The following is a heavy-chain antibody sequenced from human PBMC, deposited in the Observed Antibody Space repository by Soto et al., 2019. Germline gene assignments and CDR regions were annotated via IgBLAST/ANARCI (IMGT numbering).Heavy chain of an antibody. V-gene: IGHV3-21*01. CDR2: IDSVTRAS. Sequence: TGGSLRLSCVASGFAFNDYPMNWVRQPPGKGLEWVSSIDSVTRASFYADSVKGRFTISRDNAKNSLYLQMDSLRAEDTSVYYCATIRRSSGWPDYWGQGTLVTVSS. CDR1: GFAFNDYP. D-gene: IGHD6-25*01. CDR3: ATIRRSSGWPDY. J-gene: IGHJ4*02.